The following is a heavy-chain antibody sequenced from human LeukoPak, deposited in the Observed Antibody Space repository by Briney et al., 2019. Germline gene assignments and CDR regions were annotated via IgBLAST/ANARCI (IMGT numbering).Heavy chain of an antibody. D-gene: IGHD5-12*01. J-gene: IGHJ6*03. CDR2: LYSGGNT. Sequence: GGSLRLSCAVAGVTVGRNYMTWVRQAPGKGLECVAVLYSGGNTHYTDSVRGRFTISRDKSRNTLYLQMNSLRVEDTAVYYCAKGDSAYGGRDYMDVWGKGTTVTVSS. CDR3: AKGDSAYGGRDYMDV. CDR1: GVTVGRNY. V-gene: IGHV3-66*01.